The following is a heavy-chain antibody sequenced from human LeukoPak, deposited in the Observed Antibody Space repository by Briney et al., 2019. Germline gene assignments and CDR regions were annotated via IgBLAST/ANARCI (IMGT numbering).Heavy chain of an antibody. J-gene: IGHJ4*02. CDR1: GFTFSSYA. V-gene: IGHV3-30-3*01. D-gene: IGHD3-3*01. CDR3: ARGAKPRRFLEWLLLNYYFDY. CDR2: ISYDGSNK. Sequence: GRSLRLSCAASGFTFSSYAMHWVRQAPAKGLEWVAVISYDGSNKYYADSVKGRFTISRDNSKNTLYLQMNSLRAEDTAVYYCARGAKPRRFLEWLLLNYYFDYWGQGTLVTVSS.